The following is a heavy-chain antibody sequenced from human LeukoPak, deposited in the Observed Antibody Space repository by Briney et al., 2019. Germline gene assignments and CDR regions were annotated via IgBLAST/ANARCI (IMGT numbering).Heavy chain of an antibody. Sequence: GASVKVSCKPSGGTFSSYAISWVRQAPGQGLEWMGGIIPIFGTANYAQKFQGRVTITTDEYTSTAYMELSSLRSEDTAVYYCARDNYAGANWFDPWGQGTLVTVSS. CDR3: ARDNYAGANWFDP. D-gene: IGHD1-7*01. CDR1: GGTFSSYA. CDR2: IIPIFGTA. V-gene: IGHV1-69*05. J-gene: IGHJ5*02.